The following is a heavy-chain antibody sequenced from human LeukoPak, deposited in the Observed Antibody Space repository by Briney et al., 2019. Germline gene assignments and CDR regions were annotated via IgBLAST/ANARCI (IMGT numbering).Heavy chain of an antibody. CDR1: GYTFTSYY. CDR2: INPSGGST. D-gene: IGHD3-10*01. CDR3: ARRSGSVLLWFGMGY. J-gene: IGHJ4*02. Sequence: ASVKVSCKASGYTFTSYYMHWVRQAPGQGLEWMGIINPSGGSTSYAQKFQGRVTMTRDTSTGTVYMELSSLRSEDTAVYYCARRSGSVLLWFGMGYWGQGTLVTVSS. V-gene: IGHV1-46*01.